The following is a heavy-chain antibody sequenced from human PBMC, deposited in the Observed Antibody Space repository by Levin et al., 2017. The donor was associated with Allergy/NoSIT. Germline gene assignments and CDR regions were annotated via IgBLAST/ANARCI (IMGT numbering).Heavy chain of an antibody. CDR1: GFTFSSYG. J-gene: IGHJ4*02. Sequence: GESLKISCAASGFTFSSYGMHWVRQAPGKGLEWVAVIWYDGSNKYYADSVKGRFTISRDNSKNTLYLQMNSLRAEDTAVYYCARGHYGDYVHFDYWGQGTLVTVSS. CDR3: ARGHYGDYVHFDY. CDR2: IWYDGSNK. V-gene: IGHV3-33*01. D-gene: IGHD4-17*01.